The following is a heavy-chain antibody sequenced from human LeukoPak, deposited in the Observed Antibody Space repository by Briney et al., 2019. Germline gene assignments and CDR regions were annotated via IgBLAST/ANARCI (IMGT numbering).Heavy chain of an antibody. V-gene: IGHV4-39*07. D-gene: IGHD6-13*01. CDR3: TRSFPGIVGAADF. CDR2: FYDSRNT. Sequence: SETLSLTCTVSGGSISSSSYYWGWIRQPPGKGLEWIGSFYDSRNTYYNPSLKSRVTISVDTSKNQFSLKVTSMTAADTGVYYCTRSFPGIVGAADFWGQGTLVTVSS. J-gene: IGHJ4*02. CDR1: GGSISSSSYY.